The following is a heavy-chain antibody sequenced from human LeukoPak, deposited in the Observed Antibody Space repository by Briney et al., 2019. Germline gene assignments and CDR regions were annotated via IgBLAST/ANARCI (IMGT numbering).Heavy chain of an antibody. CDR3: AKAGCVGTCCYVYFDY. V-gene: IGHV3-23*01. CDR1: GFTFSSYA. Sequence: GGSLRLSCAASGFTFSSYAMSWVRQAPGKGLEWVSAISGSGGSTYYADSVKGRFTISRDNSKNTLYLQMNSLRAEDTAVYYCAKAGCVGTCCYVYFDYWGQGTLVTVSS. J-gene: IGHJ4*02. CDR2: ISGSGGST. D-gene: IGHD2-2*01.